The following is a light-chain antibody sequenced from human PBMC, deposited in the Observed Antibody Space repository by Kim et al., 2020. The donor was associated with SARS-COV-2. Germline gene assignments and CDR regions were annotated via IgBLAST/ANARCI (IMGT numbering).Light chain of an antibody. CDR3: QQSNSYPYT. V-gene: IGKV1-5*03. J-gene: IGKJ2*01. CDR1: QRINNW. CDR2: KAS. Sequence: SAAVGDRVTITCRASQRINNWLAWYQHKPGKAPKILIYKASSVESGVPSRFSGSGSGTEFTLTFSSLQPDEFATYYCQQSNSYPYTFGQGTKLEI.